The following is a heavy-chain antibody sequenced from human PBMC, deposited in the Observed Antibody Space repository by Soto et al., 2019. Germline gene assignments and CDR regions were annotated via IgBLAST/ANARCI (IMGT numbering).Heavy chain of an antibody. J-gene: IGHJ4*02. D-gene: IGHD6-19*01. CDR2: IKKKSDGWTT. Sequence: GSLRLSGAASGFTFSYACMSWVRQAPWKGLEWVGRIKKKSDGWTTDYAAPVKGRFTVSRDDSKDTLYLQMNSLKTEDTAVYYCATGGWFLNWGQGTMLTVSS. V-gene: IGHV3-15*01. CDR1: GFTFSYAC. CDR3: ATGGWFLN.